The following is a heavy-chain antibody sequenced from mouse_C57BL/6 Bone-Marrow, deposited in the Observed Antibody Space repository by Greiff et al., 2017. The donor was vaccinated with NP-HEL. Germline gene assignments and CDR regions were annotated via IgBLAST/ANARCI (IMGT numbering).Heavy chain of an antibody. D-gene: IGHD1-1*01. CDR3: ERELSSLTTVLAY. CDR2: IYPRSGNT. V-gene: IGHV1-81*01. Sequence: QVQLQQSGAELARPGASVKLSCKASGYTFTSYGISWVKQRTGQGLEWIGEIYPRSGNTYYNEKFKGKATLTADKSSSTVYMELRGLTSEDSAIYLCERELSSLTTVLAYWGQGTTLTVSS. CDR1: GYTFTSYG. J-gene: IGHJ2*01.